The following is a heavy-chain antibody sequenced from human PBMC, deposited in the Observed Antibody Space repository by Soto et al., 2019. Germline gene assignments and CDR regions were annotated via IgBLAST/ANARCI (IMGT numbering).Heavy chain of an antibody. CDR1: GFTFTASA. CDR2: ISDSGST. V-gene: IGHV3-23*01. CDR3: AKVWGEDGYCTRTSCLYYFQH. D-gene: IGHD2-2*03. J-gene: IGHJ4*02. Sequence: GGSLRLSCEACGFTFTASAMSWFRQAPRKGLEWVSTISDSGSTYYADSVKGRFTISRDNSKNTLSLQMNSLRAEDTAVYHCAKVWGEDGYCTRTSCLYYFQHWGQGVLVTVSS.